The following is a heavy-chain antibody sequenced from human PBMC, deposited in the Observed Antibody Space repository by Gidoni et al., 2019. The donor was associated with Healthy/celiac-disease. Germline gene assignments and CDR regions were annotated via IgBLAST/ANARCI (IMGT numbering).Heavy chain of an antibody. D-gene: IGHD3-22*01. J-gene: IGHJ3*02. CDR3: ASFTYYYDSSGYTLGAFDI. CDR1: GGTFSSYA. Sequence: QVQLVQSGAEVKKPGSSVKVSCKASGGTFSSYAISWVRQAPGQGLEWMGGIIPIFGTANYAQKFQGRVTITADESTSTAYMELSSLRSEDTAVYYCASFTYYYDSSGYTLGAFDIWGQGTMVTVSS. V-gene: IGHV1-69*01. CDR2: IIPIFGTA.